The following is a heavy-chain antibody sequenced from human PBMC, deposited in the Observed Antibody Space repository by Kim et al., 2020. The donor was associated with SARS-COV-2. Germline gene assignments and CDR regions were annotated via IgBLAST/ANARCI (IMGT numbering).Heavy chain of an antibody. CDR3: AKDTYCSGGSCYGELVY. Sequence: GGSLRLSCAASGFTFNIYGMHWVRQAPGKGLEWVAVISYDGSDKYYADSVKGRFTISRDNSKNTLYLQMNSLRAEDTAVYYCAKDTYCSGGSCYGELVYWGQGTLVTVSS. J-gene: IGHJ4*02. V-gene: IGHV3-30*18. D-gene: IGHD2-15*01. CDR1: GFTFNIYG. CDR2: ISYDGSDK.